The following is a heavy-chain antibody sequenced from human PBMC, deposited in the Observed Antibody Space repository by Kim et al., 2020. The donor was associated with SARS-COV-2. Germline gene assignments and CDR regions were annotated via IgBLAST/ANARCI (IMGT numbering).Heavy chain of an antibody. CDR1: GFTFSSYA. CDR3: AKDIGGIVTVAGCWFDP. D-gene: IGHD1-26*01. V-gene: IGHV3-33*06. J-gene: IGHJ5*02. Sequence: GGSLRLSCAASGFTFSSYAMHWVRQAPGKGLEWVAVIWYDGSNKYYADSVKGRFTISRDNSKNTLYLQMNSLRAEDTAVYYCAKDIGGIVTVAGCWFDPWGQGTLVTVSS. CDR2: IWYDGSNK.